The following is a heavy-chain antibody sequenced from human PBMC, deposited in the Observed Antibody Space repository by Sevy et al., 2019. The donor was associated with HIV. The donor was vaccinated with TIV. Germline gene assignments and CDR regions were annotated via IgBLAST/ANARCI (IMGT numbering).Heavy chain of an antibody. CDR1: GFTFSTYA. V-gene: IGHV3-23*01. J-gene: IGHJ5*02. D-gene: IGHD6-19*01. CDR3: AKELPGYQYDSSGNLDT. Sequence: GGSLRLSCAASGFTFSTYAMSWVRQAPGKGLEWVSGISGSGISLYYAGSVKGRFTISRDNSKNTLILQMNSLRAEDTAIYYCAKELPGYQYDSSGNLDTWGQGRLVSVSS. CDR2: ISGSGISL.